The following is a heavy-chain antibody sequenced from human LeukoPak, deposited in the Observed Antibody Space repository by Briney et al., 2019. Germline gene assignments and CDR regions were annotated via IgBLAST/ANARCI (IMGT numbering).Heavy chain of an antibody. CDR3: ARDQSPRDVYNYPNAFDI. Sequence: PGGSLRLSCAASGFTFSSYVMSWVRQAPGKGLEWVGHIRSKADGGTPDYIAPVKGRFTISRDDSKDTLYLQMNSLRAEDTALYYCARDQSPRDVYNYPNAFDIWGRGTLVTVSS. V-gene: IGHV3-15*05. D-gene: IGHD5-24*01. CDR2: IRSKADGGTP. J-gene: IGHJ3*02. CDR1: GFTFSSYV.